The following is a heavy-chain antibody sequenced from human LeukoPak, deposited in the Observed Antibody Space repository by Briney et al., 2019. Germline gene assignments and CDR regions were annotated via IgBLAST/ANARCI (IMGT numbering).Heavy chain of an antibody. J-gene: IGHJ3*02. CDR3: ATGSGSGWYGIDAFDI. CDR2: FDPEDGET. D-gene: IGHD6-19*01. Sequence: ASVKVSCKVSGYTLTELSMHWVRQAPGKGLEWMGGFDPEDGETIYAQKFQGRVTMTEDTSTDTAYMELSSLRSEDTAVYYCATGSGSGWYGIDAFDIWAKGQWSPSLQ. V-gene: IGHV1-24*01. CDR1: GYTLTELS.